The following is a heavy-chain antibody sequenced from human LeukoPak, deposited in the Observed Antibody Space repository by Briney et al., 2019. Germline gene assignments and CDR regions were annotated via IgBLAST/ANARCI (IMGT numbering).Heavy chain of an antibody. CDR3: AKTVSSHNVFDI. V-gene: IGHV3-23*01. D-gene: IGHD4-17*01. Sequence: GGSLRLSCTASGFTFSSYAMNWVRQAPGKGLEWVSIIIGSGGTTYYADSVKGRFTISRDNSKNTLYLQMNSLRAEDTAVYYCAKTVSSHNVFDIRGQGTVVTVSS. CDR2: IIGSGGTT. J-gene: IGHJ3*02. CDR1: GFTFSSYA.